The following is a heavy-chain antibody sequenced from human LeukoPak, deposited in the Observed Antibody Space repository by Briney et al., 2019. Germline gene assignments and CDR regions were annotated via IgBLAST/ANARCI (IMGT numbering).Heavy chain of an antibody. Sequence: ASVKVPCKASGYTFTSYYMHWVRQAPGQGLEWMGIINPSGGSTSYAQKFQGRVTMTRDTSTSTVYMELSSLRSEDTAVYYCARDVRMATISKTFDYWGQGTLVTVSS. CDR1: GYTFTSYY. CDR3: ARDVRMATISKTFDY. V-gene: IGHV1-46*01. J-gene: IGHJ4*02. D-gene: IGHD5-24*01. CDR2: INPSGGST.